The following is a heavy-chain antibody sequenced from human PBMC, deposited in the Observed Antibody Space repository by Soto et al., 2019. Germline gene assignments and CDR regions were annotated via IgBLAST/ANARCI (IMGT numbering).Heavy chain of an antibody. D-gene: IGHD3-22*01. Sequence: GGSLRLSCAASGFTFSSYAMSWVRQAPGKGLEWVSAISGSGGSTYYADSVKGRFTISRDNSKNTLYLQMNSLRAEDTAVYYCARSLNYYDSSVYFPAHYWGQGTLVTVSS. V-gene: IGHV3-23*01. CDR2: ISGSGGST. CDR1: GFTFSSYA. CDR3: ARSLNYYDSSVYFPAHY. J-gene: IGHJ4*02.